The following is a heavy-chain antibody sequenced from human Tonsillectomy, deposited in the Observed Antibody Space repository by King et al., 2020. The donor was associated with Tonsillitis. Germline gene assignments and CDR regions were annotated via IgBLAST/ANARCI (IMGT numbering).Heavy chain of an antibody. Sequence: GQLVQSGGGVVQPGRSLRLSCAASGFTFSSYGMHWVRQAPGKGLEWVAVISYDGSNKYYADSVKGRFTISRDNSKNTLYLQMNSLRAEDTAVYYCAKDSCSGGSCYSDYYGMDVWGQGTTVTVSS. CDR3: AKDSCSGGSCYSDYYGMDV. CDR2: ISYDGSNK. D-gene: IGHD2-15*01. J-gene: IGHJ6*02. CDR1: GFTFSSYG. V-gene: IGHV3-30*18.